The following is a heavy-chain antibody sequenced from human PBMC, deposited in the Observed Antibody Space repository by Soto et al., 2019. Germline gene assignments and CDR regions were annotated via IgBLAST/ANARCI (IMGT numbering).Heavy chain of an antibody. D-gene: IGHD2-15*01. CDR1: GFSFSTHY. J-gene: IGHJ6*04. V-gene: IGHV3-23*01. Sequence: GGSLRLSCAASGFSFSTHYMNWVRQTPGKGLEWVSSINRDSTVIKYADSVKGRFTISRDNSKNTLYLQMNSLRAEDTAVYYCAKDPVWYGPMDVWGKGTTVTVSS. CDR3: AKDPVWYGPMDV. CDR2: INRDSTVI.